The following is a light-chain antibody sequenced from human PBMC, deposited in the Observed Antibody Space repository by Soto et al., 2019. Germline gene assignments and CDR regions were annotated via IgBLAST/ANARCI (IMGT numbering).Light chain of an antibody. V-gene: IGKV1-5*03. Sequence: DIQMTQYPSTLSASVGDRVTITCRASQSISTWLVWYQQKSGKAPKLLIYEASTLGSGVPSRFSGSGSGTEFTLTISCLQPDDFATYYCQQYNSYSETFGQGTKVDIK. J-gene: IGKJ1*01. CDR3: QQYNSYSET. CDR1: QSISTW. CDR2: EAS.